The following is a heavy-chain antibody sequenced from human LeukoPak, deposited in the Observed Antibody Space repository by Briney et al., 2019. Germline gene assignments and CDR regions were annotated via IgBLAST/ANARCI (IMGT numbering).Heavy chain of an antibody. Sequence: GRSLRLSCAASGFTFDDYAMHWVRQAPGKGLEWVSGISWNSGSIGYADSVKGRFTISRDNAKNSLYLQMNSLRAEDTALYYCAKDLPPHNYYDSSGYYLGYPGFDYWGQGTLVTVSS. D-gene: IGHD3-22*01. CDR3: AKDLPPHNYYDSSGYYLGYPGFDY. CDR1: GFTFDDYA. V-gene: IGHV3-9*01. J-gene: IGHJ4*02. CDR2: ISWNSGSI.